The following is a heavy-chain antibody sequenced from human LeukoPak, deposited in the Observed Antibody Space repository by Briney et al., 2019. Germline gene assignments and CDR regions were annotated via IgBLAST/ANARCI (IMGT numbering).Heavy chain of an antibody. CDR2: IYHSGST. CDR3: AREDYDDSGAWYFDL. CDR1: GGSISRSNW. V-gene: IGHV4-4*02. D-gene: IGHD3-3*01. J-gene: IGHJ2*01. Sequence: SETLSLTCAVSGGSISRSNWWSWVRQSPGKGLEWIGEIYHSGSTNYNPSLKSRVTISVDKSKNQFSLKLTSVTAADTAVYYCAREDYDDSGAWYFDLWGRGTLVIVSS.